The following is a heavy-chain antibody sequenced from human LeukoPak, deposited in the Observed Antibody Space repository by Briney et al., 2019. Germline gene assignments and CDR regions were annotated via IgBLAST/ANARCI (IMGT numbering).Heavy chain of an antibody. CDR3: ARGQDLLKDYYYMDV. D-gene: IGHD1-26*01. CDR2: IYTRGST. CDR1: GGSISSGSYY. Sequence: KPSETLSLTCTVSGGSISSGSYYWSWIRQPAGKGLEWVGHIYTRGSTNYSPSLKSRVTMSVDTSKNRFSLNLTSVTAADTAVYYCARGQDLLKDYYYMDVWGKGTTVTISS. V-gene: IGHV4-61*09. J-gene: IGHJ6*03.